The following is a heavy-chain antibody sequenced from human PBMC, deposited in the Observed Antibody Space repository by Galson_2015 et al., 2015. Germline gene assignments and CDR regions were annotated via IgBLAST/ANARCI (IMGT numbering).Heavy chain of an antibody. CDR3: ARVAYCSGGSCLPGAGF. V-gene: IGHV3-48*03. J-gene: IGHJ4*02. Sequence: SLRLSCAASGFILSNYEVNWVRQAPGKGLEWVSYISGSGDTIFYADSVKGRFTISRDNAKNSVYLQMNSLRAEDTAVYYCARVAYCSGGSCLPGAGFWGQGAQVTVSS. D-gene: IGHD2-15*01. CDR1: GFILSNYE. CDR2: ISGSGDTI.